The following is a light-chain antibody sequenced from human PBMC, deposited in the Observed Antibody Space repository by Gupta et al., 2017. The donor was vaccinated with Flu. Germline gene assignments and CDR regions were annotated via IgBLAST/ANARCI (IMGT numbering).Light chain of an antibody. CDR1: QSVRNN. Sequence: EIVMTQSPATLSVSPGERATLSCRTSQSVRNNLAWYQQKVGQAPRLLIFAASTRATGIPARFSGRGSGTEFTLTISSLQSEDFAVYYCQQYDKWPPITFGQGTRLEIK. J-gene: IGKJ5*01. V-gene: IGKV3D-15*01. CDR2: AAS. CDR3: QQYDKWPPIT.